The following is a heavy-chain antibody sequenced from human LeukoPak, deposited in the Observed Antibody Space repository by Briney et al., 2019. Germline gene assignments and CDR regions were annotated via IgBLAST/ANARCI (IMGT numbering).Heavy chain of an antibody. D-gene: IGHD1-26*01. CDR2: ISYDGSNK. Sequence: GGSLRLSCVVSGFNFDNFAMHWVRQAPGKGLEWVAVISYDGSNKYYADSVKGRFTISRDNSKNTLYLQMNSLRAEDTAVYYCARDNSGSYSFDYWGQGTLVTVSS. J-gene: IGHJ4*02. V-gene: IGHV3-30-3*01. CDR3: ARDNSGSYSFDY. CDR1: GFNFDNFA.